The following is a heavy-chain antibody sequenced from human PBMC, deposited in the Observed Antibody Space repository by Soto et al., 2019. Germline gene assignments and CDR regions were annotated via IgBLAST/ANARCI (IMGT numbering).Heavy chain of an antibody. CDR2: IIPIFGTA. V-gene: IGHV1-69*13. D-gene: IGHD3-22*01. CDR1: GGTFSSYA. Sequence: SVKVSCKASGGTFSSYAISWVRQAPGQGLEWMGGIIPIFGTANYAQKFQGRVTITADESTSTAYMELSSLRSEDTAVYYCARCPYYYDSSGPLRAFDIWGQGTMVTVSS. J-gene: IGHJ3*02. CDR3: ARCPYYYDSSGPLRAFDI.